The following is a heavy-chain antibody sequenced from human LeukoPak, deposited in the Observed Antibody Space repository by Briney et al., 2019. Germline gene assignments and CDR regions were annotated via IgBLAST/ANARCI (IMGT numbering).Heavy chain of an antibody. D-gene: IGHD3-10*01. CDR2: ISSSATTI. J-gene: IGHJ4*01. V-gene: IGHV3-11*04. Sequence: GGSLRLSCGASGFTFSNYYMSWIRQAPGKGLEWVSYISSSATTIYYADSVKGRFTISRDNAKKSLYLQMNSLRAEDTAMYYCARETRGESDYWGHGTLVTVSS. CDR3: ARETRGESDY. CDR1: GFTFSNYY.